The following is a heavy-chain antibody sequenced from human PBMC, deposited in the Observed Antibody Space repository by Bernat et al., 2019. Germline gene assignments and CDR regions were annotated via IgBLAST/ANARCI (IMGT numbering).Heavy chain of an antibody. V-gene: IGHV1-2*04. CDR2: INPNSGGT. CDR3: ARGSSYDFWSGYSYDAFDI. J-gene: IGHJ3*02. CDR1: GYTFTGYY. D-gene: IGHD3-3*01. Sequence: QVQLVQSGAEVKKPGASVKVSCKASGYTFTGYYMHWVRQAPGQGLEWMGWINPNSGGTNYAQKFQGWVTMTRDTSISTAYMELSRLRSDDTAVYYCARGSSYDFWSGYSYDAFDIWGQGTMVTVSS.